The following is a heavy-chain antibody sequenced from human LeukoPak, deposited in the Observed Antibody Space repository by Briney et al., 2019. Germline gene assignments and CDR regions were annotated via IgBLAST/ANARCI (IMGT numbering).Heavy chain of an antibody. CDR3: ARDPNVVVVPAANRPLDY. J-gene: IGHJ4*02. D-gene: IGHD2-2*01. V-gene: IGHV3-30*02. Sequence: GGSLRLSCAASGFTFSSYGMHWVRQAPGKGLEWVAFIRYDGSNKYYADSVKGRFTISRDNAKNSLYLQMNSLRDEDTAVYYCARDPNVVVVPAANRPLDYWGQGTLVTVSS. CDR1: GFTFSSYG. CDR2: IRYDGSNK.